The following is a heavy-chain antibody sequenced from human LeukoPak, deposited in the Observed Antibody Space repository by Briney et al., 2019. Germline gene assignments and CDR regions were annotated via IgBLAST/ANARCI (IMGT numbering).Heavy chain of an antibody. J-gene: IGHJ5*02. CDR3: ARDTRLRP. CDR2: INPHSGGT. V-gene: IGHV1-2*02. D-gene: IGHD3-16*01. Sequence: ASVKVSCKASGYTFNAYYIHWVRQAPGQGLEWMGWINPHSGGTNSTQKFQDRVTMTRDTSISTVYMELSRLRSDDTAVYYCARDTRLRPWGQGTLVTVSS. CDR1: GYTFNAYY.